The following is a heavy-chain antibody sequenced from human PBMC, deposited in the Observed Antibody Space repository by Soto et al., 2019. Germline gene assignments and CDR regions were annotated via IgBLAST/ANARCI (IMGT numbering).Heavy chain of an antibody. J-gene: IGHJ4*02. CDR1: GFTFSSYG. V-gene: IGHV3-30*18. D-gene: IGHD5-12*01. Sequence: QVQLVESGGGVVQPGRSLRLSCAASGFTFSSYGMHWVRQAPGKGLEWVAVISYDGSNKYYADSVKGRFTISRDNSKNTLYLQMNSLRAEDTAVYHCAKQGEVATIPTSPYFDYWGQGTLVTVSS. CDR3: AKQGEVATIPTSPYFDY. CDR2: ISYDGSNK.